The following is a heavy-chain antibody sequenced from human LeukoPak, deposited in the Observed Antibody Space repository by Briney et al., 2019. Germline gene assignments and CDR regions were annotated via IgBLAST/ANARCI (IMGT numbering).Heavy chain of an antibody. J-gene: IGHJ4*02. D-gene: IGHD6-13*01. Sequence: GGSLRLSCAASGFTFSSYEMNWVRHAPGKGREWVSSISSSSSYIYYADSVKGRFTISRDNAKNSLYLQMNSLRAEDTAVFYCARDGSYSSSWYFGYWGQGTLVTVSS. CDR1: GFTFSSYE. CDR2: ISSSSSYI. V-gene: IGHV3-21*01. CDR3: ARDGSYSSSWYFGY.